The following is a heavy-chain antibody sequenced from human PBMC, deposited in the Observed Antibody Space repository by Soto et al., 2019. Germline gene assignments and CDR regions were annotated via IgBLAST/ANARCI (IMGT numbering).Heavy chain of an antibody. D-gene: IGHD2-15*01. Sequence: PGESLKISCQGSGYSFTNYWIGWVRQMPGKGLEWMGIIYPGDSHAIYSPSCQCQFTMSADKSISTAYLQWSSLKASYNAMYYCARPYSGGPNDPCDVWGQGTMVTGS. CDR3: ARPYSGGPNDPCDV. CDR1: GYSFTNYW. CDR2: IYPGDSHA. J-gene: IGHJ3*01. V-gene: IGHV5-51*01.